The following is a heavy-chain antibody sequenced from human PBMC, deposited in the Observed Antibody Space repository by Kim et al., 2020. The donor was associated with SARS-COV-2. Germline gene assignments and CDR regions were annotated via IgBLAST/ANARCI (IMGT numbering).Heavy chain of an antibody. Sequence: SETLSLTCTVSGGSISSGSYYWSWIRQPAGKGLEWIGRIYTSGSTNYNPSLKSRVTISVDTSKNQFSLKLSSVTAADTAVYYCARVGYSGYDLSFGYWGQGTLVTVSS. D-gene: IGHD5-12*01. V-gene: IGHV4-61*02. CDR1: GGSISSGSYY. CDR3: ARVGYSGYDLSFGY. J-gene: IGHJ4*02. CDR2: IYTSGST.